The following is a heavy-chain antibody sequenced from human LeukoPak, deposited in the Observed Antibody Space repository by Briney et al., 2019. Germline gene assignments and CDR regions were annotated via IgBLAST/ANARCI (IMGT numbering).Heavy chain of an antibody. J-gene: IGHJ4*02. CDR3: AKDGQWGADFWSGYYFPGHVDY. CDR1: GFTFSSYA. Sequence: GGSLRLSCAASGFTFSSYAMSWVRQAPGKGLEWVSAISGSGGSTYYADSVKGRFTISRDNSKNTLYLQMNSLRAEDTAVYYCAKDGQWGADFWSGYYFPGHVDYWGQGTLVTVSS. CDR2: ISGSGGST. V-gene: IGHV3-23*01. D-gene: IGHD3-3*01.